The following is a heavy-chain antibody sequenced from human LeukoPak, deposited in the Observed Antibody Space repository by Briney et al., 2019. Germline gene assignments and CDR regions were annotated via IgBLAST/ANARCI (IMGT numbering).Heavy chain of an antibody. CDR3: ARDSAAATLGAFDI. D-gene: IGHD6-13*01. CDR2: ISSSSSDI. Sequence: GGSLRLSCAASGFTFSSYWMSWVRQAPGKGLEWVSSISSSSSDIYYADSVKGRFTISRDNAKNSLYLQMNSLRAEDTAVYYCARDSAAATLGAFDIWGQGTTVTVSS. CDR1: GFTFSSYW. V-gene: IGHV3-21*01. J-gene: IGHJ3*02.